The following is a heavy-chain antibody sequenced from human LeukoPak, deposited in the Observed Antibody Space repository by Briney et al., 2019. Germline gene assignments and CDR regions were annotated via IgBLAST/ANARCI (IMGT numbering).Heavy chain of an antibody. J-gene: IGHJ4*02. V-gene: IGHV3-11*01. CDR3: ARGLSSGGSCYTD. CDR2: ISGSGTTI. CDR1: GFTFSDYY. Sequence: GGSLRLSCAASGFTFSDYYMSWIRQAPGKGLEWVSYISGSGTTINYADSVKGRFTISRDNAKNSLYLQMNSLRAEDTAVYYCARGLSSGGSCYTDWGQGTLVTVSS. D-gene: IGHD2-15*01.